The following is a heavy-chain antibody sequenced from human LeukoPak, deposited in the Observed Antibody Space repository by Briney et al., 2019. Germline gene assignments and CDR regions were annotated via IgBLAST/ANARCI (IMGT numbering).Heavy chain of an antibody. CDR1: GYTLTELS. Sequence: ASVNVSCKVSGYTLTELSMHWVRQAPGKGLEWMGGFDPEDGETIYAQKFQGRVTMTEDTSTDTAYMELSSLRSEDTAVYYCATEGCSSTSCYTKTIPRRNAFDIWGQGTMVTVSS. V-gene: IGHV1-24*01. J-gene: IGHJ3*02. CDR3: ATEGCSSTSCYTKTIPRRNAFDI. D-gene: IGHD2-2*02. CDR2: FDPEDGET.